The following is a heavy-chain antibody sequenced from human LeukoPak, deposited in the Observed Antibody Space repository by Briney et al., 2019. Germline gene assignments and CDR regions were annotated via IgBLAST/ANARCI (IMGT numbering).Heavy chain of an antibody. D-gene: IGHD3-3*02. J-gene: IGHJ5*02. CDR2: ILSSGST. CDR1: GGSISNYY. V-gene: IGHV4-4*09. CDR3: ARRVISEFSIDKGNWLDP. Sequence: SETLSLTCTVSGGSISNYYWNWIRQSPGKGLEWVGYILSSGSTHHNPSLTSRISLSVDTSKNQFSLKLSSVTAADTAVYYCARRVISEFSIDKGNWLDPWGQGTLITVSS.